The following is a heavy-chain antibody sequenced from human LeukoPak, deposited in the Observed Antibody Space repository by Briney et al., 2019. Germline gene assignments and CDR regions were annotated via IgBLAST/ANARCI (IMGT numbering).Heavy chain of an antibody. CDR3: ARDDTSAHFFDY. V-gene: IGHV3-21*01. J-gene: IGHJ4*02. CDR2: ISTGSSHM. CDR1: GFTFSSYS. Sequence: PGGSLRLSCAASGFTFSSYSMNWVRQAPGKGLEWVSSISTGSSHMYYADSVKGRFTISRDNAKNSLYLQMNTLRAEDTAVYYCARDDTSAHFFDYWGQGTLVTVSS. D-gene: IGHD3-10*01.